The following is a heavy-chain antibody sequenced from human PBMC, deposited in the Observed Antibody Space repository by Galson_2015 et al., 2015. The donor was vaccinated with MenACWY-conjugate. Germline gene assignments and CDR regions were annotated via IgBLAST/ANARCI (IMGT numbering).Heavy chain of an antibody. V-gene: IGHV4-4*01. D-gene: IGHD6-13*01. CDR1: GGSITSSKW. CDR3: ARSIAGPGVFYPFDL. Sequence: ETLSLTCAVSGGSITSSKWWHWVRQSPGKGLEWIGEIHYGGSTNYNPSLKSRVTMSVDKSNNDFSLKLSSVTAADTAVYFCARSIAGPGVFYPFDLWGQGTLVTVSS. J-gene: IGHJ3*01. CDR2: IHYGGST.